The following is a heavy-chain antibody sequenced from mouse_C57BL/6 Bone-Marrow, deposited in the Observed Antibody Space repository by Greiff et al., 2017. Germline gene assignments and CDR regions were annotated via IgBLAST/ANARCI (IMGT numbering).Heavy chain of an antibody. Sequence: QVQLQQSGAELVRPGTSVKVSCKASGYAFTNYLIEWVKQRPGQGLEWIGVINPGSGGTNYNEKFKGKATLTADKSSSTAYMQLSSLTSEDSAVYFCASRTGTGYFDYWGQGTTLTVSS. V-gene: IGHV1-54*01. CDR2: INPGSGGT. D-gene: IGHD4-1*01. CDR1: GYAFTNYL. CDR3: ASRTGTGYFDY. J-gene: IGHJ2*01.